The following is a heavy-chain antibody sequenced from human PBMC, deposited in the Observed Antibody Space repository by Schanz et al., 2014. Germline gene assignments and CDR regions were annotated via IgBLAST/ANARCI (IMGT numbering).Heavy chain of an antibody. J-gene: IGHJ6*02. CDR2: IHHSGDS. V-gene: IGHV4-59*01. CDR1: GGSIKSYY. Sequence: QVQLQQSGPGLVRPSETLSLTCTVSGGSIKSYYWNWIRQPPGKGLEWIGYIHHSGDSYNNPSLKSRVTMSVDTSKNQFSLKLSSVTAADTAVYYCARARFTGYYMDVWGQGTAVTVSS. CDR3: ARARFTGYYMDV. D-gene: IGHD3-9*01.